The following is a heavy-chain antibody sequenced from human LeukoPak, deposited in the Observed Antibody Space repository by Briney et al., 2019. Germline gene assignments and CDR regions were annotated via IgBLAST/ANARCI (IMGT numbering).Heavy chain of an antibody. J-gene: IGHJ4*02. CDR2: ISGSGGST. V-gene: IGHV3-23*01. CDR3: TGVSYCGGDCYHDY. D-gene: IGHD2-21*02. CDR1: GFTFSSYG. Sequence: GGSLRLSCAASGFTFSSYGMSWVRQAPGKGLEWVSAISGSGGSTDYADSVKGRFTISRDNAKNTLYLQMNSLRAEDTAVYYCTGVSYCGGDCYHDYWGQGTLVTVSS.